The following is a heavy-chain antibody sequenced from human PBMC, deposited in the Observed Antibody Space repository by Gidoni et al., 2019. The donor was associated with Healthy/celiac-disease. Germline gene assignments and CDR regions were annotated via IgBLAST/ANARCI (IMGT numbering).Heavy chain of an antibody. J-gene: IGHJ3*02. Sequence: EVQLVQSGAEVKKPGESLKISCKGSGYSFTSYWIGWVRQMPGKGLEWMGIIYPGDSDTRYSPSFQGQVTISADKSISTAYLQWSSLKASDTAMYYCARGLYYYDSSGYYDAFDIWGQGTMVTVSS. CDR3: ARGLYYYDSSGYYDAFDI. D-gene: IGHD3-22*01. CDR2: IYPGDSDT. V-gene: IGHV5-51*01. CDR1: GYSFTSYW.